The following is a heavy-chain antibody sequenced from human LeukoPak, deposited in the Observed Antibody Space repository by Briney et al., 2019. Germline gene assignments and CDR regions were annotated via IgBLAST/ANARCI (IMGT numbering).Heavy chain of an antibody. CDR1: GFTFDDYA. J-gene: IGHJ6*04. Sequence: PGGSLRLSCAASGFTFDDYAMHWVRQAPGKGLEWVSGISGSGGSTYYADSVKGRFTISRDNSKNSLYLQMNSLRAEDTAVYYCAELGITMIGGVWGKGTTVTISS. D-gene: IGHD3-10*02. CDR2: ISGSGGST. V-gene: IGHV3-23*01. CDR3: AELGITMIGGV.